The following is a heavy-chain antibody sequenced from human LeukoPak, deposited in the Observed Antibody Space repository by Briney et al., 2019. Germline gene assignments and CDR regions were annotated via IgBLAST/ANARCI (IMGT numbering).Heavy chain of an antibody. D-gene: IGHD1-26*01. Sequence: GGSLRLSCAASGFTFDDYAMHCVRQAPGKGLECVSLISGDVGSTYYADSVKGRFTISRDNSKNSLYLQMNSLRTEDTALYYCANLEGLILGAVDYWGQGTLVTVSS. V-gene: IGHV3-43*02. CDR1: GFTFDDYA. CDR2: ISGDVGST. J-gene: IGHJ4*02. CDR3: ANLEGLILGAVDY.